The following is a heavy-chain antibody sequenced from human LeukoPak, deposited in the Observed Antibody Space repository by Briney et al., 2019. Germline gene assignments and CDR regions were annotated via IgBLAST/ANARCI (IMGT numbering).Heavy chain of an antibody. D-gene: IGHD3-16*01. V-gene: IGHV1-69*01. Sequence: GASVKVSCKASGNSISNYAVRWVRQAPGQGFEWMGGIIPIFGTADYAQKFQGRVTITADQSTSTTYMALSSLKSEDTATYYCTTRACHAGGCSSSFYYYYGLHFWGQGTTVSVSS. CDR1: GNSISNYA. CDR2: IIPIFGTA. J-gene: IGHJ6*02. CDR3: TTRACHAGGCSSSFYYYYGLHF.